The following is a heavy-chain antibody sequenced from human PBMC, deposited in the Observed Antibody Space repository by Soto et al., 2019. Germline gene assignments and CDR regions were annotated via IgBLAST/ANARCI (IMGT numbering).Heavy chain of an antibody. Sequence: SXRXSCAASGFTFSXYAMSCVRQAPGKGLEWVSAISGSGGSTYYADSVKGRFTISRDNSKNTLYLQMNSLRAEETAVYYCAKDVTGKAARSDWFDPWGQGTLVTVSS. CDR3: AKDVTGKAARSDWFDP. CDR1: GFTFSXYA. J-gene: IGHJ5*02. V-gene: IGHV3-23*01. D-gene: IGHD6-6*01. CDR2: ISGSGGST.